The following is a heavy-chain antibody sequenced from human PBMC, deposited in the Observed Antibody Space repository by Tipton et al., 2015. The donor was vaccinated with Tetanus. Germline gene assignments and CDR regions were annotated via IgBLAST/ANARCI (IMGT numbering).Heavy chain of an antibody. CDR1: GYTFTSYD. CDR2: MNPNSGNT. D-gene: IGHD3-22*01. V-gene: IGHV1-8*01. J-gene: IGHJ4*02. CDR3: TRRVYDSEETRIDY. Sequence: QSGPEVKKPGASVKVSCKASGYTFTSYDINWVRQATGQGLEWMGWMNPNSGNTGYAQKFQGRVTMTRNTSISTAYMELSSLRSEDTAVYYCTRRVYDSEETRIDYWGQGTLVTVSS.